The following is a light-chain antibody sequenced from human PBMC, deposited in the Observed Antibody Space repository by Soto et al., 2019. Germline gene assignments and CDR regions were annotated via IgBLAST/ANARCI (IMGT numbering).Light chain of an antibody. CDR1: QSVSSS. Sequence: EIVVTQSPATLSVSPGERVTLSCRASQSVSSSLAWYQQRPGQAPRLLIYDTSTRAAGIAARFSGSGSGTEFTLTISSLQSEDSAVYYCQQYYNWPRTFGQGTRLEIQ. CDR3: QQYYNWPRT. V-gene: IGKV3-15*01. CDR2: DTS. J-gene: IGKJ5*01.